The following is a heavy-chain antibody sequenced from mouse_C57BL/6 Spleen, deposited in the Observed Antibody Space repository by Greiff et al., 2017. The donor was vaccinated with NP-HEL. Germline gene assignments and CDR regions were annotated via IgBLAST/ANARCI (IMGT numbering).Heavy chain of an antibody. D-gene: IGHD2-3*01. J-gene: IGHJ3*01. Sequence: EVQLQQSGPELVKPGASVKISCKASGYTFTDYYMNWVKQSHGKSLEWIGDINPNNGGTSYNQKFKGKATLTVDKSSSTAYMELRSLTSEDSAVYYCALDGYFSFAYWGQGTLVTVSA. V-gene: IGHV1-26*01. CDR2: INPNNGGT. CDR1: GYTFTDYY. CDR3: ALDGYFSFAY.